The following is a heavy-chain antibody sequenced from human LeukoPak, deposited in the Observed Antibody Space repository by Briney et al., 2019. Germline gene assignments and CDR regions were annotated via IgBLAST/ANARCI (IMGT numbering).Heavy chain of an antibody. Sequence: GGSLRLSCAASGFTFGSYAMHWVGQAPGKGLEWVAVISYDGSNKYYADSVKGRFTISRDNSKNTLYLQMSSLRAEDTAVYYCVRDRPPYYDFWSGLDYWGQGTLVTVSS. V-gene: IGHV3-30-3*01. CDR1: GFTFGSYA. J-gene: IGHJ4*02. CDR2: ISYDGSNK. CDR3: VRDRPPYYDFWSGLDY. D-gene: IGHD3-3*01.